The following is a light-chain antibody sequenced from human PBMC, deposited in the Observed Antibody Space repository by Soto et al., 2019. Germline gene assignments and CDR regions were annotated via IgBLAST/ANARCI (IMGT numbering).Light chain of an antibody. J-gene: IGKJ1*01. Sequence: EIVLTQSPGTLSLSPGERTTLSCRASQSISSSYLAWYQQKPGQAPRLLVYGASSRATGIPDRFSGSGSGTDFTLTISRLEPEDFVLYYCQQYSSTFWTLGQGTKVEIK. CDR2: GAS. CDR3: QQYSSTFWT. CDR1: QSISSSY. V-gene: IGKV3-20*01.